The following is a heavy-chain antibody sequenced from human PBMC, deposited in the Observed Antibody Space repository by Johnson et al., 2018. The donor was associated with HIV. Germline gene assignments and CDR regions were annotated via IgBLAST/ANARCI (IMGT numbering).Heavy chain of an antibody. V-gene: IGHV3-66*01. CDR2: LFSGVTT. J-gene: IGHJ3*02. Sequence: VQLVESGGGLVQHGGSLRLSCAASGFTFSSYYMTWVRQAPGKGLEWDSVLFSGVTTYYADSVKGRFTISRDSSKNTLYLQMNSLRAEDTALYYCARDGGYGSGPPDAFDIWGQGTMVTVSS. CDR1: GFTFSSYY. CDR3: ARDGGYGSGPPDAFDI. D-gene: IGHD3-10*01.